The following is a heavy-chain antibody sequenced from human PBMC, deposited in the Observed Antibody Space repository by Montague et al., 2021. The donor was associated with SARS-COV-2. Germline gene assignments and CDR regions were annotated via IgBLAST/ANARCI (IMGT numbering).Heavy chain of an antibody. CDR1: GGSINSGGYY. D-gene: IGHD6-19*01. CDR3: ARVHFVSSGWYPDAFDI. V-gene: IGHV4-31*03. CDR2: IYYSGST. J-gene: IGHJ3*02. Sequence: TLSLTCTVSGGSINSGGYYWSWIRQHPGKGLEWIGYIYYSGSTYYNPSLKNRLTISVDTSKNQFSLKLSSVTAADTAVYYCARVHFVSSGWYPDAFDIWGQGTMVTVSS.